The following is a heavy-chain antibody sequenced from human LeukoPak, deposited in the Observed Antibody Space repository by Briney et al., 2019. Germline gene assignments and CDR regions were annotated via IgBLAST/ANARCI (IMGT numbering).Heavy chain of an antibody. D-gene: IGHD6-19*01. CDR2: ISAYNGNT. CDR3: ARDLSRWLVQGY. J-gene: IGHJ4*02. V-gene: IGHV1-18*01. CDR1: GYTFTSYG. Sequence: ASVKVSCKASGYTFTSYGISWVRQAPGQGREWMGWISAYNGNTNYAQKPQGRVTMTTDTSTSTAYMELRSLRSDDTAVYYCARDLSRWLVQGYWGQGTLVTVSS.